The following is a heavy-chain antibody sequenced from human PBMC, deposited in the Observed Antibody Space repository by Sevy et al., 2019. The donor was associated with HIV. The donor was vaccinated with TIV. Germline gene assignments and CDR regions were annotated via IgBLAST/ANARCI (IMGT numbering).Heavy chain of an antibody. CDR1: GFTVSSNY. J-gene: IGHJ1*01. V-gene: IGHV3-53*01. Sequence: GGSLRLSCAASGFTVSSNYMSWVRQAPGKGLEWVSVIYSVGSTYYADSVKGRFTISRDNSKNTLYLQMNSLRAEDTAVYYCARDFVERGYSSGWYHGTAEYFQHWGQGTLVTVSS. CDR3: ARDFVERGYSSGWYHGTAEYFQH. D-gene: IGHD6-19*01. CDR2: IYSVGST.